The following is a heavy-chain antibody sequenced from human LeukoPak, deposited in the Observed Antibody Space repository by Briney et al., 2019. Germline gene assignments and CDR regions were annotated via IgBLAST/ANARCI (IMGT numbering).Heavy chain of an antibody. V-gene: IGHV4-31*03. CDR1: GGSISSGGYY. CDR2: IYYSGST. J-gene: IGHJ3*02. D-gene: IGHD5-12*01. CDR3: ARGGYDENAFDI. Sequence: SQTLSLTCTVSGGSISSGGYYWSWIRQHPGKGLEWIGYIYYSGSTYYNPSLKSRVTISVDTSKNQFSLKLSPVTAADTAVYYCARGGYDENAFDIWGQGTMVTVSS.